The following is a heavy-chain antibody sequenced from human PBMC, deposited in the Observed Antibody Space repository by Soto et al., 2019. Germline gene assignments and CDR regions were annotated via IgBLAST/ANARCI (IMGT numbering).Heavy chain of an antibody. Sequence: GESLKISCKASGYSFTSYWISWVRQMPGKGLEWMGRIDPSDSYTNYSPSFQGQVTISADKSISTAYLQWSSLKASDTAMYYCASYIAARGYYGMDVWGQGTTVTVSS. CDR2: IDPSDSYT. CDR3: ASYIAARGYYGMDV. V-gene: IGHV5-10-1*04. J-gene: IGHJ6*02. CDR1: GYSFTSYW. D-gene: IGHD6-6*01.